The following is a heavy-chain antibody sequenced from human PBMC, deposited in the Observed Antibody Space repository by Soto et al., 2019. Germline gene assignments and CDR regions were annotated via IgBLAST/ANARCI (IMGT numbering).Heavy chain of an antibody. CDR1: GFTFSSYS. V-gene: IGHV3-21*01. Sequence: GGSLRLSCAASGFTFSSYSMNWVRQAPGKGLEWVSSISSSSSYIYYADSVKGRFTISRDNAKNSLYLQMNSLRAEDTAVYYCARDLFRIRAAAGLFDYWGQGTLVTVSS. CDR3: ARDLFRIRAAAGLFDY. J-gene: IGHJ4*02. CDR2: ISSSSSYI. D-gene: IGHD6-13*01.